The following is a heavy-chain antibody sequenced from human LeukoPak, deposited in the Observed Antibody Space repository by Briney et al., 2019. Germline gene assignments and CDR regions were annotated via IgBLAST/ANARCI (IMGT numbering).Heavy chain of an antibody. CDR1: GFTFSDYY. V-gene: IGHV3-11*04. D-gene: IGHD2-2*01. CDR2: ISSSGSTM. J-gene: IGHJ3*02. CDR3: AKVGSSPNDAFDI. Sequence: GGSLRLSCAASGFTFSDYYMSWIRQAPGKGLEWVSNISSSGSTMSYAGSVRGRFTISRDNAKNSLYLQMNSLRAGDTAVYYCAKVGSSPNDAFDIWGQGTMVTVSS.